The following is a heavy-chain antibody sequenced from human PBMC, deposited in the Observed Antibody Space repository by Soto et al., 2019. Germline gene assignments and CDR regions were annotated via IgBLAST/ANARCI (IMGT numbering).Heavy chain of an antibody. CDR1: GYTFTSYG. CDR2: ISAYNGNT. J-gene: IGHJ6*02. Sequence: ASVEVSCKXSGYTFTSYGISWVRQAPGQGLEWMGWISAYNGNTNYAQKLQGRVTMTTDTSTSTAYMELRSLRSDDTAVYYCARDPTRITLFGAVTSDAYYYYGMDVWGQGTTVTVSS. D-gene: IGHD3-3*01. CDR3: ARDPTRITLFGAVTSDAYYYYGMDV. V-gene: IGHV1-18*01.